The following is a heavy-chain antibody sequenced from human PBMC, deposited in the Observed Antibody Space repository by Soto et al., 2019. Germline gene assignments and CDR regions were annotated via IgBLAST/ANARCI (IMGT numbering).Heavy chain of an antibody. CDR2: IIPIFGTA. D-gene: IGHD3-22*01. J-gene: IGHJ6*02. CDR1: GGTFSSYA. CDR3: ARHHDSSGYESWYYGMDV. Sequence: AVKVSCKASGGTFSSYAISWVRQAPGQGLEWMGGIIPIFGTANYAQKFQGRVTITADESTSTAYMELSSLRSEDTAVYYCARHHDSSGYESWYYGMDVWGQGTTVTVSS. V-gene: IGHV1-69*13.